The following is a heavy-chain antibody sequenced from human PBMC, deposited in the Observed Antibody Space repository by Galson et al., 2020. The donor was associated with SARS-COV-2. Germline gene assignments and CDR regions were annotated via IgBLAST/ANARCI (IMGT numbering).Heavy chain of an antibody. CDR2: ISYDGTYK. J-gene: IGHJ4*02. CDR3: ASGLYSSTDCYDNYCDY. CDR1: GFNFSSYG. V-gene: IGHV3-30*03. Sequence: TGGSLRLSCAASGFNFSSYGMHWVRQAPGKGLEWVAIISYDGTYKYYAYSVKGRFTISRDNSKNTLYLQMNSLRPEDTAIYYFASGLYSSTDCYDNYCDYWGQGTLVTVSS. D-gene: IGHD3-22*01.